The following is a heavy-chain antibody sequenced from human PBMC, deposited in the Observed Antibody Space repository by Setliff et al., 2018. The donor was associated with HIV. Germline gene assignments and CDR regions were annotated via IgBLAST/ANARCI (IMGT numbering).Heavy chain of an antibody. CDR2: IYTSGST. J-gene: IGHJ5*02. Sequence: SETLSLTCNVSGTSMTSYYWTWIRQAPGKGLEWIGYIYTSGSTKYNPSLQSRVTMSIDMSNNHFSLRLDSVTAADTAVYYCARGVGVQGTWGQGILVTVSS. V-gene: IGHV4-4*08. CDR3: ARGVGVQGT. CDR1: GTSMTSYY. D-gene: IGHD1-26*01.